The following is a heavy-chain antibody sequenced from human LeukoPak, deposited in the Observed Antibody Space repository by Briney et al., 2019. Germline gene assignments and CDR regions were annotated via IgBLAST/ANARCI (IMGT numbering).Heavy chain of an antibody. V-gene: IGHV1-2*02. CDR1: GYTFTGYY. D-gene: IGHD3-22*01. CDR3: ARVYATMPYTHDSSGYLGY. Sequence: ASVKVSCKASGYTFTGYYMHWVRQAPGQGLEWMGWINPNGGGTNYAQKFQGRVTMTRDTSISTAYMELSRLRSDDTAVYYCARVYATMPYTHDSSGYLGYWGQGTLVTVSS. J-gene: IGHJ4*02. CDR2: INPNGGGT.